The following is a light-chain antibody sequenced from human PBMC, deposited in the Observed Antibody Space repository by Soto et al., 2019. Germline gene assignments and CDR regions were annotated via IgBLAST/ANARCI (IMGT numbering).Light chain of an antibody. CDR2: SAS. CDR1: QSVSSSY. V-gene: IGKV3-20*01. Sequence: EIVLTQSPGTLSLSPGERATLSCRASQSVSSSYLAWYQQKPGQAPRLLIYSASSRATGIPDRFSGSGSGTDFTLTISRLEPEDFAVYYCQQYGSSSWTCGQGTKV. J-gene: IGKJ1*01. CDR3: QQYGSSSWT.